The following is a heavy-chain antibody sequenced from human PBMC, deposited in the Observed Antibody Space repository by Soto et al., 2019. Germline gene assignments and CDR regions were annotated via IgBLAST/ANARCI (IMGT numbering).Heavy chain of an antibody. D-gene: IGHD5-18*01. J-gene: IGHJ6*02. CDR2: IIPIFGTA. CDR1: GGTFSSYA. CDR3: ARGQVDTAMVMFFYYGMDV. V-gene: IGHV1-69*01. Sequence: QVQLVQSGAEVKKPGSSVKVSCKASGGTFSSYAISWVRQAPGQGLEWMGGIIPIFGTANYAQKFQGRVTITADESTSTAYMELSSLRSEDTAVYYCARGQVDTAMVMFFYYGMDVWGQGTTVTVPS.